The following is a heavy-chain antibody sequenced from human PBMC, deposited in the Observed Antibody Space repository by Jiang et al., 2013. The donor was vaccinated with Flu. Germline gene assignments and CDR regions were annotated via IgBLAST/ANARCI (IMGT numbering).Heavy chain of an antibody. J-gene: IGHJ5*01. V-gene: IGHV1-2*02. CDR2: INPKTGGT. Sequence: SGYTFTGYYIHWLRQAPGQGPEWMGWINPKTGGTNYTKNFQGRVTMTRDTSISTAYMELSGLTSDDTAVYYCARLAPEEPETTETTIVVRPAWGHGTLVTVSS. CDR1: GYTFTGYY. CDR3: ARLAPEEPETTETTIVVRPA. D-gene: IGHD6-6*01.